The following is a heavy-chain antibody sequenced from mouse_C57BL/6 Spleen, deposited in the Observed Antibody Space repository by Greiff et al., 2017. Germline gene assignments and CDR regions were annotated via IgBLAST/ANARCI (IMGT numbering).Heavy chain of an antibody. D-gene: IGHD2-13*01. CDR3: ARSGLYYAMDE. Sequence: QVQLQQPGAELVKPGASVKLSCKASGYTFTSYWMPWVKQRPGQGLEWIGMIHPNSGSTNYNEKFKSKATLTVDKSSSTAYMQLSSLTSEDSAVYYCARSGLYYAMDEWGQGTSVPVSS. CDR1: GYTFTSYW. V-gene: IGHV1-64*01. CDR2: IHPNSGST. J-gene: IGHJ4*01.